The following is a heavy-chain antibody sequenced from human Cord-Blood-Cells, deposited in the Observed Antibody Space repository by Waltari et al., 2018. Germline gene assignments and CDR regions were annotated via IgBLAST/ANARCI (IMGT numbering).Heavy chain of an antibody. D-gene: IGHD6-13*01. CDR3: ARGGYSTHFDY. CDR2: IYTSGST. CDR1: GGSISSYY. Sequence: QVPLQESGPGLVKPSETLSLTCTVAGGSISSYYWSWIRQPAGKGLGWFGRIYTSGSTNYNPSLKSRVTMSVDTSKNQFSLKLSSVTAADTAVYYCARGGYSTHFDYWGQGTLVTVSS. V-gene: IGHV4-4*07. J-gene: IGHJ4*02.